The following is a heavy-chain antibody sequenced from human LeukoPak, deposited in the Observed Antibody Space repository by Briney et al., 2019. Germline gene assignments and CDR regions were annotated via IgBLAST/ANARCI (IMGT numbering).Heavy chain of an antibody. D-gene: IGHD2-2*01. Sequence: ASVKVSCKASGYTFTGYYMHWVRQAPGQGLEWMGRINPNSGGINYAQKFQGRVTMTRDTSISTAYMELSRLRSDDTAVYYCAGDGGYQAPSGYWGQGTLVTVSS. CDR1: GYTFTGYY. CDR2: INPNSGGI. J-gene: IGHJ4*02. V-gene: IGHV1-2*06. CDR3: AGDGGYQAPSGY.